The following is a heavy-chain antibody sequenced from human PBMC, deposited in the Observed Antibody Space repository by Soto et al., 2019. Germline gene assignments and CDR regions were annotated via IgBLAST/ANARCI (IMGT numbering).Heavy chain of an antibody. CDR3: ARDGYYYDSSGYYLDY. J-gene: IGHJ4*02. CDR2: IIPIFGTA. Sequence: QVQLVQSGAEVKKPGSSVKASCKASGGTFSSYAISWVRQAPGQGLEWMGGIIPIFGTANYAQKFQGRVTITADESTSTAYMELSSLRSEDTAVYYCARDGYYYDSSGYYLDYWGQGTLVTVSS. CDR1: GGTFSSYA. D-gene: IGHD3-22*01. V-gene: IGHV1-69*01.